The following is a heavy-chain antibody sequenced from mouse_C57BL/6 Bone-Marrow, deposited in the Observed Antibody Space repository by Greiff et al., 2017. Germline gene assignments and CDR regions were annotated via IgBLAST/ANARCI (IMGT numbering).Heavy chain of an antibody. Sequence: VQLQQPGAELVKPGASVKLSCKASGYTFTSYWMHWVKQRPGQGLEWIGMIHPNSGSTNYNEKFKSKATLTVDKSSSTAYMQLSSLTSEDAAVYYCAREGLRQMDYWGQGTSVTVSS. CDR1: GYTFTSYW. CDR3: AREGLRQMDY. CDR2: IHPNSGST. D-gene: IGHD2-2*01. J-gene: IGHJ4*01. V-gene: IGHV1-64*01.